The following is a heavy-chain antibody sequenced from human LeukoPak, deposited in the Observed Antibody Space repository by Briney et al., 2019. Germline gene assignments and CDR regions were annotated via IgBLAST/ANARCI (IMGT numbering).Heavy chain of an antibody. J-gene: IGHJ4*02. CDR3: ARGAHRIATASKIDS. V-gene: IGHV3-30*02. CDR2: IRYDGSSE. CDR1: GFSFSSYA. Sequence: GGSLRLSCAASGFSFSSYAMHWVRQAPGKGLEWVAFIRYDGSSEYYADSVKGRFTISRDNSKNTLSLQMSSLRAEDTAVFFCARGAHRIATASKIDSWGQGTPVTVSS. D-gene: IGHD6-13*01.